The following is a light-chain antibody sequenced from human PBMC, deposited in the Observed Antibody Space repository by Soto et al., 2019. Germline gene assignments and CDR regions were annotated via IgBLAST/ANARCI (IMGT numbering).Light chain of an antibody. CDR2: KSS. J-gene: IGKJ1*01. CDR3: QHYNYDWT. V-gene: IGKV1-5*03. CDR1: QSISTS. Sequence: DIQMTQSPSTLSASVGDRVTITCRASQSISTSLAWYQQRPGKGPNLLIYKSSSLESGVSSRFRGSGSVTEFTLTISSVHPDHFATYYFQHYNYDWTFAQGTKVELK.